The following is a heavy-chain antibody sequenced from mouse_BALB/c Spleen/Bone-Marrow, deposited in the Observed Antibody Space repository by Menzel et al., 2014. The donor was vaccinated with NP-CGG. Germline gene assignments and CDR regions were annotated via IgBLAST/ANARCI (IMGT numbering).Heavy chain of an antibody. J-gene: IGHJ4*01. Sequence: QVQLQQSGAELVRPGSSVKISCKASGYVFSTYWMNWVKQRPGQGLVRIGQIYPGDGDTNYNGKFKDKVILTADKSSSTAYMQLSSLTSEDSAVYFCARSGKGAMDYWGQGTSVTVSS. CDR1: GYVFSTYW. V-gene: IGHV1-80*01. D-gene: IGHD2-1*01. CDR2: IYPGDGDT. CDR3: ARSGKGAMDY.